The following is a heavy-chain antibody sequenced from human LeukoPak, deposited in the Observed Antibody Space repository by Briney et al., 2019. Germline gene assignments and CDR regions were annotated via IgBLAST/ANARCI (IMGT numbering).Heavy chain of an antibody. J-gene: IGHJ4*02. CDR1: GYTFTSYG. CDR3: ARDFGYDSTLDY. CDR2: IGAYNGNT. D-gene: IGHD5-12*01. V-gene: IGHV1-18*04. Sequence: ASVKVSCTASGYTFTSYGISWVRQAAGQGLEAMGGIGAYNGNTNYAQKLQGRVTMTTDTSTSTAYLELRSLSSDDTAVYYRARDFGYDSTLDYWGQGTLVTVSS.